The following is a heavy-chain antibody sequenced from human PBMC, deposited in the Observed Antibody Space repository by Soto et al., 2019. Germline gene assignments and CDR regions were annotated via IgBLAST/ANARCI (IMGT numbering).Heavy chain of an antibody. CDR1: GGTVASSHW. D-gene: IGHD2-21*02. CDR2: VYHTGDT. CDR3: AREIVTAGGNNSTDP. J-gene: IGHJ5*02. V-gene: IGHV4-4*02. Sequence: SETLSLTCGVSGGTVASSHWWSWVRQSPGRGLEWIGDVYHTGDTNFNPSLQSRVTFSVDKSNNQFSLRLTSVTAADTAVYFCAREIVTAGGNNSTDPWGPGTLVTVS.